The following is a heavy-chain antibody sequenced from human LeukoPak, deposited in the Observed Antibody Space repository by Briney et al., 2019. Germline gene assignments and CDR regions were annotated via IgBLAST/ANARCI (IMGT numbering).Heavy chain of an antibody. J-gene: IGHJ2*01. V-gene: IGHV3-23*01. CDR3: AKAGLDWFFDL. D-gene: IGHD3/OR15-3a*01. CDR1: GFSFSSYV. CDR2: ISGNGGTT. Sequence: GGSLSLSCAASGFSFSSYVMSWVRQAPGKGLEWVSGISGNGGTTYYADSVKGRFTISRDNAKNTLYLQLSSLRDEDTALYYCAKAGLDWFFDLWGRGILVTVS.